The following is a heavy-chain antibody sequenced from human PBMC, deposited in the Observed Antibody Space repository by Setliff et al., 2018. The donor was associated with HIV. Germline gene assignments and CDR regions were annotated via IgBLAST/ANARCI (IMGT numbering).Heavy chain of an antibody. D-gene: IGHD6-6*01. J-gene: IGHJ4*02. CDR3: ATEGREKLALFDH. CDR1: GLSMRAHH. CDR2: ILYSGNG. V-gene: IGHV4-59*11. Sequence: SETLSLTCNVSGLSMRAHHWSWVRLPPGKTLEWLGYILYSGNGNYNPSFKNRVTISLNEAKRQFSLDLKSVTSADTAVYYCATEGREKLALFDHWGLGTLVTVSS.